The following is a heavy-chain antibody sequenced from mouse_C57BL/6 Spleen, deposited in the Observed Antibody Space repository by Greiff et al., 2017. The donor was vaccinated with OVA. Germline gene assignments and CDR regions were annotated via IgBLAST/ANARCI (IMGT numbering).Heavy chain of an antibody. CDR1: GFTFSSYA. D-gene: IGHD2-5*01. CDR3: TRDRDSNYGFYYAMDY. V-gene: IGHV5-9-1*02. Sequence: DVKLVESGEGLVKPGGSLKLSCAASGFTFSSYAMSWVRQTPEKRLEWVAYISSGGDYIYYADTVKGRFTLYRDNARTTLYLQMSSLKSEDTAMYYCTRDRDSNYGFYYAMDYWGQGTSVTVSS. CDR2: ISSGGDYI. J-gene: IGHJ4*01.